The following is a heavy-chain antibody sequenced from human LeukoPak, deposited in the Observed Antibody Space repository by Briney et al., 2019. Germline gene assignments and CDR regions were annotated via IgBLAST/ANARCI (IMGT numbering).Heavy chain of an antibody. Sequence: GGSLRLSCPASEFTLRSYAVSWVRRPPGKGQEWVSTTSASGSSTYYADSVQGRFTISRDNSKKTVYLQMNSLRAEDTAVYYCAKGGWNNWFDPWGQGTLVIVSS. CDR2: TSASGSST. J-gene: IGHJ5*02. V-gene: IGHV3-23*01. CDR1: EFTLRSYA. CDR3: AKGGWNNWFDP. D-gene: IGHD6-19*01.